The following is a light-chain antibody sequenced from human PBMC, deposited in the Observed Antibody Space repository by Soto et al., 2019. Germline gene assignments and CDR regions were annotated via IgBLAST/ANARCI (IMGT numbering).Light chain of an antibody. J-gene: IGKJ4*01. Sequence: EIHVTLSPATLSASVGDRVTITCRASQTISTWMAWYQQKPGEVPKLLIYAASTLQSGVPSRFSGSGSGTDFTLTISSLQPEDFATYYCQQANTFALTFGGGTKVDI. CDR2: AAS. V-gene: IGKV1-12*01. CDR1: QTISTW. CDR3: QQANTFALT.